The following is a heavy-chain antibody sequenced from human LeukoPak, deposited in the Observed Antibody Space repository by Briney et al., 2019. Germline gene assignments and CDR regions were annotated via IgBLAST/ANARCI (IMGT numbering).Heavy chain of an antibody. V-gene: IGHV4-4*02. CDR2: VHRSGRT. D-gene: IGHD2-8*02. CDR3: ATEILGAPTPGVY. Sequence: PSETLSLTCAVSIDSTRGNYWSWVRQSPGKGLEWIGEVHRSGRTNYMPSLKSRVTISIDNSKDQISLDLASVTAADTAVYYCATEILGAPTPGVYWGQGTLVTVSS. CDR1: IDSTRGNY. J-gene: IGHJ4*02.